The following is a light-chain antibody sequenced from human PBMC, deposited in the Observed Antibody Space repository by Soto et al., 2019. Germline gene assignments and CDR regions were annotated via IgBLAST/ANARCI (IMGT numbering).Light chain of an antibody. CDR3: QQYARPPFA. V-gene: IGKV3-15*01. CDR2: GAS. Sequence: EIVMTQSPATLSVSPGERATLSCRASQSVSSNLAWYQQKPGQAPRLLIYGASTRATGIPARFSGSGSGTEFTLTISSLQSEDFAVYYCQQYARPPFAFGQGTKVDIK. J-gene: IGKJ2*01. CDR1: QSVSSN.